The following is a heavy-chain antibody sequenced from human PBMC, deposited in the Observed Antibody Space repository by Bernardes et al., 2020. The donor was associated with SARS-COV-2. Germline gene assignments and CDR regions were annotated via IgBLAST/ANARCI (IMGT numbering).Heavy chain of an antibody. D-gene: IGHD6-19*01. CDR1: GFTFSSYW. J-gene: IGHJ4*02. V-gene: IGHV3-74*01. CDR3: ARGSGNYYFDY. Sequence: GGSLRLSCAASGFTFSSYWMHWIRQVPGKGLVWVSRINGDGNSINYADSVKGRFTISRDNAKNTLYLQMTSLTVDDTALYYCARGSGNYYFDYWGRGILITVSS. CDR2: INGDGNSI.